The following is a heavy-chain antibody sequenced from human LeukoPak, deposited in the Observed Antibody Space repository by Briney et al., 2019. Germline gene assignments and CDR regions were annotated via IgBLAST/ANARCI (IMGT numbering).Heavy chain of an antibody. D-gene: IGHD3-16*01. CDR3: VTGHYDSRMYFDL. J-gene: IGHJ2*01. CDR2: IKFDGSLA. Sequence: PGGSLRLSCTASGLTFSTYWVHWVRQAPGKGLVWVSQIKFDGSLASYADSVKGRFTISGDNAKNTLYLQMNTLGTEDTAVYYCVTGHYDSRMYFDLWGRGTLVTVSS. CDR1: GLTFSTYW. V-gene: IGHV3-74*01.